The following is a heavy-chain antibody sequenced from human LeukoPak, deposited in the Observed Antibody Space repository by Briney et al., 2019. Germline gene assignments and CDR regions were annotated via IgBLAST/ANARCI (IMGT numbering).Heavy chain of an antibody. CDR2: IKQDGSEK. V-gene: IGHV3-7*05. CDR3: AKPLGRSSNWYWESES. Sequence: PGGSLRHSCAASGDMFPSYWMTWVRQAPGKGLEWVANIKQDGSEKYYVDSVKGRFTISRDNSRNTLYLQMNSLRAEDTALYYCAKPLGRSSNWYWESESWGQGTMITVSS. D-gene: IGHD6-13*01. CDR1: GDMFPSYW. J-gene: IGHJ4*02.